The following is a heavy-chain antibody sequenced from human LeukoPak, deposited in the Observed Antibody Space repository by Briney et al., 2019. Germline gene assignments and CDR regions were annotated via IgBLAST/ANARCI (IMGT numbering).Heavy chain of an antibody. CDR2: INRNSGGT. D-gene: IGHD1-26*01. CDR3: ASSGSYYEAQHDAFDI. J-gene: IGHJ3*02. CDR1: GYTFTGYY. V-gene: IGHV1-2*02. Sequence: GPSVKLSCNASGYTFTGYYMHWVRQAPAQGLEWVGCINRNSGGTNYAQKFQGRVTMTRDRSISTAYMELSRRRSDDTAVYYCASSGSYYEAQHDAFDIWGQGTMVAVSS.